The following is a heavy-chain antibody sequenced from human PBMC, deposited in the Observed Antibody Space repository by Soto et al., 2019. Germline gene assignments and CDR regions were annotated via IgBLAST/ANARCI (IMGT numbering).Heavy chain of an antibody. D-gene: IGHD2-2*01. CDR2: ISSSSSYI. CDR1: GFTFSSYS. J-gene: IGHJ5*02. V-gene: IGHV3-21*01. Sequence: GGSLRLSCAASGFTFSSYSMNWVRQAPGKGLEWVSSISSSSSYIYYADSVKGRFTISRDNAKNSLYLQMNSLRAEDTAVYYCARDSCRTSCRGPKNWFDPWGQGTLVTVSS. CDR3: ARDSCRTSCRGPKNWFDP.